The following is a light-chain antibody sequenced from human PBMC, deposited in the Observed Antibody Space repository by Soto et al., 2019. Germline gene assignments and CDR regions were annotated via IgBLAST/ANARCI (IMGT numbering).Light chain of an antibody. V-gene: IGKV3-15*01. Sequence: EIVMTQSPATLSVSPGERATLSCRASQSVSSDLAWYQQKPGQAPRLLVYGASTRATGMAARFSGSASGTEFTLTISSLQSEEFAVYYCQQYNHWPHTFGQGTKLEIK. CDR2: GAS. CDR1: QSVSSD. J-gene: IGKJ2*01. CDR3: QQYNHWPHT.